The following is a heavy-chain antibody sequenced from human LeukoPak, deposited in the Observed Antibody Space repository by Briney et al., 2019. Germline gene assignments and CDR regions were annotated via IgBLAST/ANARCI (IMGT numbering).Heavy chain of an antibody. Sequence: SETLSLTCAVYGGSFSGYYWSWIRQPPGKGLEWIGEINHSGSTNYNPSLKGRVTISVDTSKNQFSLKLSSVTAADTAVYYCARGRDSSGYYYGEDYWGQGTLVTVSS. CDR1: GGSFSGYY. V-gene: IGHV4-34*01. D-gene: IGHD3-22*01. CDR3: ARGRDSSGYYYGEDY. CDR2: INHSGST. J-gene: IGHJ4*02.